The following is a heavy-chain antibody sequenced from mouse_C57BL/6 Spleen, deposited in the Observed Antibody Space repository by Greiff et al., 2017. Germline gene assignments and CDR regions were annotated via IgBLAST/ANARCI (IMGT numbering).Heavy chain of an antibody. V-gene: IGHV1-54*01. CDR2: INPGSGGT. Sequence: QVQLKESGAELVRPGTSVKVSCKASGYAFTNYLIEWVKQRPGQGLEWIGVINPGSGGTNYNEKFKGKATLTADKSSSTAYMQLSSLTSDDSAVYFCARERSLYAMDYWGQGTSVTVSS. CDR3: ARERSLYAMDY. J-gene: IGHJ4*01. CDR1: GYAFTNYL.